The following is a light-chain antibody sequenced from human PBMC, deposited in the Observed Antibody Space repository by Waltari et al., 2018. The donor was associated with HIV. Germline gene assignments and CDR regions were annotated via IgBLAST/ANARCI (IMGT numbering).Light chain of an antibody. CDR2: DAS. J-gene: IGKJ1*01. CDR1: PSVSSY. CDR3: QQRSNWPRT. Sequence: EIVLTQSPATLSLSPGERATLSCRASPSVSSYLAWYQQKPGQAPRLLIYDASNRATGIPVRFSGSGSGTDFTLTISSLEPEDFAVYYCQQRSNWPRTFGQGTKVEIK. V-gene: IGKV3-11*01.